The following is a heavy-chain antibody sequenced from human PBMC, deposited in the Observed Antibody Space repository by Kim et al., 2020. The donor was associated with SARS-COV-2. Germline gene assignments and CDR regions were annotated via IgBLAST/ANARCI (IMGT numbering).Heavy chain of an antibody. J-gene: IGHJ6*02. CDR1: GFTFGDYA. Sequence: GGSLRLSCAASGFTFGDYAMHWVRQAPGKGLEWVSGISWNSGSIGYADSVKGRFTISRDNAKNSLYLQMNSLRAEDTALYYCAKQYYYDSSGYPYYYYYYGMDVWGQGTMVTVSS. CDR3: AKQYYYDSSGYPYYYYYYGMDV. CDR2: ISWNSGSI. D-gene: IGHD3-22*01. V-gene: IGHV3-9*01.